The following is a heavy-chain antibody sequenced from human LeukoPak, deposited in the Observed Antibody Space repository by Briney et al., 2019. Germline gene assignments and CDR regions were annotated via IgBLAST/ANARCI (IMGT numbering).Heavy chain of an antibody. J-gene: IGHJ4*02. CDR2: ISTNGAST. D-gene: IGHD6-19*01. CDR3: ARGIAMADPCVD. V-gene: IGHV3-64*01. CDR1: GFTFSNYV. Sequence: PGGSLRLSCVASGFTFSNYVMHWVRQAPGKGMEHVSVISTNGASTYYANSVKGRFTISRDNSKNTLYLQMGSLRAEDMAVYYCARGIAMADPCVDWGQGTLVTVSS.